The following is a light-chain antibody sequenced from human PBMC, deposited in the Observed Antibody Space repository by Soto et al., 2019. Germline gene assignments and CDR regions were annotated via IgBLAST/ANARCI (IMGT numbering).Light chain of an antibody. J-gene: IGKJ5*01. CDR3: QQRSNWPPIT. CDR2: DAS. V-gene: IGKV3-11*01. CDR1: QSVSSY. Sequence: EIVWTQSPATLSLAPGEGAALSCSASQSVSSYLAWYQQKPGQAPRLLIYDASNRATGIPARFSGSGSGTDFTLTISSLEPEDFSVYYCQQRSNWPPITFGQGTRLEIK.